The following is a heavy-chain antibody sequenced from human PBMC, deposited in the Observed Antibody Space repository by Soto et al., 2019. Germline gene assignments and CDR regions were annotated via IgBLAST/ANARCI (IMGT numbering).Heavy chain of an antibody. CDR1: GYTFTSYD. CDR2: MNPNSGNT. CDR3: AITMRAYYYDSSGYSADAFDI. D-gene: IGHD3-22*01. Sequence: ASVKVSCKASGYTFTSYDINWVRQATGQGLEWMGWMNPNSGNTGYAQKFQGRVTMTRNTSISTAYMELSSLRSEDTAVYYCAITMRAYYYDSSGYSADAFDIWGQGTMVTVSS. J-gene: IGHJ3*02. V-gene: IGHV1-8*01.